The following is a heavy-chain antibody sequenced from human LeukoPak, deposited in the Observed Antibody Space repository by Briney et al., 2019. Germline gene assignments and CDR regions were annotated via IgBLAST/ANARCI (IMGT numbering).Heavy chain of an antibody. CDR1: GFTFSSYG. CDR3: ARAQYDFWSGPIKNDAFDI. J-gene: IGHJ3*02. CDR2: ISSSSSTI. V-gene: IGHV3-48*02. D-gene: IGHD3-3*01. Sequence: GGSLRLSCAASGFTFSSYGMNWVCQAPGKGLEWVSYISSSSSTIYYADSVKGRFTISRDNAKNSLYLQMNSLRDEDTAVYYCARAQYDFWSGPIKNDAFDIWGQGTMVTVSS.